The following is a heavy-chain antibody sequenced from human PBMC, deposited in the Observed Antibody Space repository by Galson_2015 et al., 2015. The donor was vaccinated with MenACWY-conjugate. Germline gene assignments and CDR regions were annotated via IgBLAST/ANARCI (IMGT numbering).Heavy chain of an antibody. CDR2: ISRSGTTI. Sequence: SLRLSCAASGFTFSSYDINWVRQAPGRGLEWVSYISRSGTTIYYADSVKGRFTISRDNAKNSLYLQMNSLGAEDTAVYYCATTEAAAGHFFDYWGQGTLVTVSS. V-gene: IGHV3-48*03. CDR3: ATTEAAAGHFFDY. J-gene: IGHJ4*02. CDR1: GFTFSSYD. D-gene: IGHD6-13*01.